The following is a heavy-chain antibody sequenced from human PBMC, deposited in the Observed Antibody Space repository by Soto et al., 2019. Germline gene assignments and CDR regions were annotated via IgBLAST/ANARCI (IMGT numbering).Heavy chain of an antibody. CDR3: AKDRGAYCSGGRCHAYGMDV. V-gene: IGHV3-30*18. J-gene: IGHJ6*02. CDR1: GFTFSTYG. Sequence: PGGSLRLSCAASGFTFSTYGIHWVRQAPGKGLEWVTVISYDGSNKYYADSVKGRFTISRDNSKNTLYLQMNSLRAEDTAVYYCAKDRGAYCSGGRCHAYGMDVWGQGTTVTVSS. CDR2: ISYDGSNK. D-gene: IGHD2-15*01.